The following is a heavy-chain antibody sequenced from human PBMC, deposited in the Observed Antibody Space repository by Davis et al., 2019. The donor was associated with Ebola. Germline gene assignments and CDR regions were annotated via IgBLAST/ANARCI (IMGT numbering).Heavy chain of an antibody. J-gene: IGHJ4*02. D-gene: IGHD3-3*01. V-gene: IGHV3-13*01. CDR1: GFTFSSYD. CDR2: IGTAGDT. Sequence: PGGSLRLSCAASGFTFSSYDMHWVRQATGKRLEWVSAIGTAGDTYYPGSVKGRFTISRANAKSSLYLQMNSLRAEDTAVYYCARTVTTYYDFWSGYPRAYFDYWGQGTLVTVSS. CDR3: ARTVTTYYDFWSGYPRAYFDY.